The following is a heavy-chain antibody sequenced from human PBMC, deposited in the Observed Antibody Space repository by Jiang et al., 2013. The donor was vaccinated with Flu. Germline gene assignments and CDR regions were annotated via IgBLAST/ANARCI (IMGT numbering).Heavy chain of an antibody. J-gene: IGHJ6*04. Sequence: EVKKPGASVKVSCKASGYTFTSYGISWVRQAPGQGLEWMGWISAYNGNTNYAQKLQGRVTMTTDTSTSTAYMELRSLRSDDTAVYYCARDPEETDPGSGSYYSYYYGMDVWGKGTTVTVSS. CDR1: GYTFTSYG. D-gene: IGHD3-10*01. CDR3: ARDPEETDPGSGSYYSYYYGMDV. CDR2: ISAYNGNT. V-gene: IGHV1-18*01.